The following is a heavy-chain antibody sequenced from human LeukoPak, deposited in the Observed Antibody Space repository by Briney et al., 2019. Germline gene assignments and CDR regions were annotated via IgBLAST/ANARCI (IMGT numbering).Heavy chain of an antibody. D-gene: IGHD5-18*01. Sequence: SGPTLVNPTQTLTLTCTFSGFSLSTSGVGVGWIRQPPGKALEWLALIYWDDDKRYSPSLKSRLTITKDTSKNQVVLTMTNMDPVDTATYYCAHHQQGSDWDTAMETPFDYWGQGTLVTVSS. CDR3: AHHQQGSDWDTAMETPFDY. J-gene: IGHJ4*02. CDR1: GFSLSTSGVG. V-gene: IGHV2-5*02. CDR2: IYWDDDK.